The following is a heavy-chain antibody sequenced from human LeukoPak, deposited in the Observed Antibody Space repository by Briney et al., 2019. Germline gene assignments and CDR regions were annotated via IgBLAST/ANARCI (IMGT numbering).Heavy chain of an antibody. CDR2: INPGGSSI. Sequence: GGSLRLSCAASGFTFSSYWMHWVRQVPGKGLVWVARINPGGSSITYADSVKGRFTISRDNAKNTLYLQMDSLRAEDTGVYYCARSNKADDYWGQGTLVTVSS. CDR1: GFTFSSYW. V-gene: IGHV3-74*01. D-gene: IGHD1/OR15-1a*01. CDR3: ARSNKADDY. J-gene: IGHJ4*02.